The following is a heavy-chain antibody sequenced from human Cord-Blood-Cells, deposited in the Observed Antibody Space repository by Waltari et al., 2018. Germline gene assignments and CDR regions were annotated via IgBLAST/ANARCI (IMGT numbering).Heavy chain of an antibody. Sequence: QVQLQESGPGLVKPSQTLSLTCTVSGGSISSGGYYWSWIRQHPGKGLEWIGYIYYRGSTYYNPSLKSRVTISVDTSKNQFSLKLSSVTAADTAVYYCARDIWDTMCGVARAFDIWGQGTMVTVSS. J-gene: IGHJ3*02. CDR3: ARDIWDTMCGVARAFDI. V-gene: IGHV4-31*03. CDR1: GGSISSGGYY. CDR2: IYYRGST. D-gene: IGHD3-3*01.